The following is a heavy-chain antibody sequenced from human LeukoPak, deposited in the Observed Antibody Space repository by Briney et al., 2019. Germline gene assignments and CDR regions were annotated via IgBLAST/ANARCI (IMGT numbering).Heavy chain of an antibody. CDR2: IYTSGST. V-gene: IGHV4-4*07. J-gene: IGHJ6*03. CDR1: GGSISSYY. CDR3: ARDLRRRVTAIGYGPNEYYYYMDV. D-gene: IGHD4/OR15-4a*01. Sequence: KPSETLSLTCTVSGGSISSYYWSWIRQPAGKGLEWIGRIYTSGSTNYNPSLKSRVTISVDTSKNQFSLKLSSVTAADTAVYYCARDLRRRVTAIGYGPNEYYYYMDVWGKGTTVTISS.